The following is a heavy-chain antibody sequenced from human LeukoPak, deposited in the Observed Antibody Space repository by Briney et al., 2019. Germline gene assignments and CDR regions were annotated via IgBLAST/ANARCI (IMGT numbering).Heavy chain of an antibody. CDR1: GGSISSSSYY. D-gene: IGHD3-16*01. CDR2: IYYSGST. V-gene: IGHV4-39*01. Sequence: SETLSLTCTVSGGSISSSSYYWGWIRQPPGKGLGWIGSIYYSGSTYYNPSLKTRVTVSVDTSKNQFFLKVTSVTVADTAVYFCARLGDVEVNGGTLDYWGRGTLVTASS. CDR3: ARLGDVEVNGGTLDY. J-gene: IGHJ4*01.